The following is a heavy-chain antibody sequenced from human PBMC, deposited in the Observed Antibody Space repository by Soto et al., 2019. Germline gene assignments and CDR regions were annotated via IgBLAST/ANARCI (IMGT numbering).Heavy chain of an antibody. CDR1: GGSISSGGYY. CDR2: IYYSGST. D-gene: IGHD2-2*01. Sequence: QVQLQESGPGLVKPSQTLSLTCTVSGGSISSGGYYWSWIRQHPGKGLEWVGYIYYSGSTYYNASLRGRVIISVDTSKNQFSLKLNSVTAADTAVYYCARVGCSSTSCYHFDYWGQGTLVTVSS. J-gene: IGHJ4*02. V-gene: IGHV4-31*03. CDR3: ARVGCSSTSCYHFDY.